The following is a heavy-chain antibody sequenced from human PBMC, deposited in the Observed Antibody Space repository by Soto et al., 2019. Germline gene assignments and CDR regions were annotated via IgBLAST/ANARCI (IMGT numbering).Heavy chain of an antibody. V-gene: IGHV5-10-1*01. CDR3: ARQIYDSDTGPNFKYYFDS. J-gene: IGHJ4*02. CDR2: IDPSGSQT. Sequence: VESLTISCKGSGYSFAGYWITWVLQKPGKGLEWMGRIDPSGSQTYYSPSFRGHVTISATKSITTVFLQWSSLRASDTAMYYCARQIYDSDTGPNFKYYFDSWGQGTPVTVSS. CDR1: GYSFAGYW. D-gene: IGHD3-22*01.